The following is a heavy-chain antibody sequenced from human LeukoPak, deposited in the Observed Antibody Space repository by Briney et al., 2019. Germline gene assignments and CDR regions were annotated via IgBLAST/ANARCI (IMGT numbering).Heavy chain of an antibody. CDR3: ARIEDYGGNSVNY. Sequence: PSETLSLTCTVSGDSISSYYWSWIRQPPGKGLEWIGYIYYSGSTNYNPSLKSRVTISVDTSKNQFSLKLSSVTAADTAVYYCARIEDYGGNSVNYWGQGTLVTVSS. CDR1: GDSISSYY. CDR2: IYYSGST. V-gene: IGHV4-59*01. J-gene: IGHJ4*02. D-gene: IGHD4-23*01.